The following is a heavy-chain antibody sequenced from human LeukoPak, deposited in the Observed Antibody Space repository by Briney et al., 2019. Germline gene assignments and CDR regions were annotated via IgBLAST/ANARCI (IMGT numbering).Heavy chain of an antibody. CDR3: ARPPAAADYGGNKGYYGMDV. J-gene: IGHJ6*02. CDR2: ISWSSGTI. CDR1: GFTFDDYG. D-gene: IGHD4-23*01. Sequence: GGSLRLSCAASGFTFDDYGMHWVRHAPGKGLEWVSGISWSSGTIGYADSVKGRFTISRDNSKNTLYLQMNSLRAEDTAVYYCARPPAAADYGGNKGYYGMDVWGQGTTVTVSS. V-gene: IGHV3-9*01.